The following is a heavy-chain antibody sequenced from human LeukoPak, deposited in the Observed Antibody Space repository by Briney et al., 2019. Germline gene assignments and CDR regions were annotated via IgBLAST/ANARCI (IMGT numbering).Heavy chain of an antibody. CDR3: ARAGSNYLYFAS. D-gene: IGHD4-11*01. CDR2: MYRGGTT. CDR1: GFTVSSNY. J-gene: IGHJ4*02. Sequence: SGGSLSLSCAASGFTVSSNYMSWVRQAPGKGLEWVSVMYRGGTTYYADSVKGRFTISRDNSKNTLYLQMNSLRAEDTAVYYCARAGSNYLYFASWGQGTLVTVSS. V-gene: IGHV3-53*01.